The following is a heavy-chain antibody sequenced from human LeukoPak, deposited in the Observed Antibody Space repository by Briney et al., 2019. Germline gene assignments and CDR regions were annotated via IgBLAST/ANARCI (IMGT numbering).Heavy chain of an antibody. J-gene: IGHJ4*02. V-gene: IGHV3-20*04. Sequence: GGSLRLSCAASGFTFDEYGMSWVRQAPGEGLEWVSGISLNGGSRGYADSVKGRFTISRDNAKNSLYLQMNSLRVEDTALYYCARRAGAYSHPYDYWGQGTLVTVSS. CDR3: ARRAGAYSHPYDY. CDR2: ISLNGGSR. D-gene: IGHD4/OR15-4a*01. CDR1: GFTFDEYG.